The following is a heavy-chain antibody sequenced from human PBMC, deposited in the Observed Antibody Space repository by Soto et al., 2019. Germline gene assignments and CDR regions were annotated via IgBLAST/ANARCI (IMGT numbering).Heavy chain of an antibody. CDR2: IIPIFGTA. CDR1: GGTFSSYA. CDR3: ARVWAAGHNWFDP. Sequence: QVQLVQSGAEVKKPGSSVKVSCKASGGTFSSYAISWVRQAPGQGLEWMGGIIPIFGTANYAQKFQGRGTITADESTETAYMEVSSRRSEDTAVYYCARVWAAGHNWFDPWGQGTLVTVSS. J-gene: IGHJ5*02. D-gene: IGHD6-13*01. V-gene: IGHV1-69*12.